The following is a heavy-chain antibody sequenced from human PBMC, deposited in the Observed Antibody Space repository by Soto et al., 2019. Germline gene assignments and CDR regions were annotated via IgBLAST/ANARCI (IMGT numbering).Heavy chain of an antibody. J-gene: IGHJ4*02. Sequence: QVQLQESGPGLVKPSQTLSLTCTVSGDSIGTGGYYWDWIRQHPGKGPEWIGYIHYSGNTYYNPSPKSRLTISLDTSKNQSSLHLSSVTAADTAVYYCATNHDDISGRTPLLFDSWGQGTLVTVSS. CDR3: ATNHDDISGRTPLLFDS. CDR1: GDSIGTGGYY. CDR2: IHYSGNT. D-gene: IGHD3-22*01. V-gene: IGHV4-31*03.